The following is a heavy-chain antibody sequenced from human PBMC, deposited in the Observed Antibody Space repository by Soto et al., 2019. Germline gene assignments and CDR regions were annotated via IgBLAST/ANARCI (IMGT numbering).Heavy chain of an antibody. CDR3: ARVVITMIVVVTHTPDYFDY. CDR1: GYTFTSYG. V-gene: IGHV1-18*01. Sequence: ASVKVSCKASGYTFTSYGISWVRQAPGQGLEWMGWISAYNGNTNYAQKLQGRVTMTTDTSTSTAYMELRSLRSDDTAVYYCARVVITMIVVVTHTPDYFDYWGQGTLVTVSS. CDR2: ISAYNGNT. J-gene: IGHJ4*02. D-gene: IGHD3-22*01.